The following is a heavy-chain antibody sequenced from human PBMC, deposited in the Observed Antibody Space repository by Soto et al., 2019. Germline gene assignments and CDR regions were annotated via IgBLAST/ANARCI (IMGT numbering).Heavy chain of an antibody. D-gene: IGHD4-17*01. CDR2: IYKSGTT. J-gene: IGHJ4*02. V-gene: IGHV4-59*01. Sequence: QVQLQQSGPGLVKPSETLSLTCTVSGDSISTYYWGWIRQPPGKGLEWIGYIYKSGTTNYNPSLKSRVTISVDTSQNQFSLKLTSVTAADTAVYYCARYGDYELDYFDYWGQGTLVTVSS. CDR1: GDSISTYY. CDR3: ARYGDYELDYFDY.